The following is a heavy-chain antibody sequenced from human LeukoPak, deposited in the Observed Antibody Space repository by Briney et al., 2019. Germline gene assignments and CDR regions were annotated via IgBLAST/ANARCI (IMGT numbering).Heavy chain of an antibody. CDR3: ARDRLSRNSTGSSFYY. V-gene: IGHV1-18*04. CDR2: ISAYNGNT. D-gene: IGHD3-10*01. Sequence: ASVKVSCKASGYTFTSYGISWVRQAPGQGLEWMGWISAYNGNTNYAQKLQGRVTMTTDTSTSTAYMELRSLRSDDTAVYYCARDRLSRNSTGSSFYYWGQGTLVTVSS. J-gene: IGHJ4*02. CDR1: GYTFTSYG.